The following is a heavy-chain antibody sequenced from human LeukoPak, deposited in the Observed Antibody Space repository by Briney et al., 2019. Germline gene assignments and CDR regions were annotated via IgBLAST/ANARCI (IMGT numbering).Heavy chain of an antibody. CDR2: INHSGST. J-gene: IGHJ3*02. CDR3: ARHFFTGFDI. CDR1: GGSFSDYY. D-gene: IGHD3-3*02. Sequence: PSETLSLTCAVYGGSFSDYYWSWIRQPPGKGLEWIGEINHSGSTNYNPSLKSRVTISVDTSKNQFSLKLGSVTAADTAVYYCARHFFTGFDIWGQGTMVTVSS. V-gene: IGHV4-34*01.